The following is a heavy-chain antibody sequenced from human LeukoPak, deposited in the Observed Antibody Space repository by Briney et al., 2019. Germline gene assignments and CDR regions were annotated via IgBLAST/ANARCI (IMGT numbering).Heavy chain of an antibody. Sequence: HGESLQISCKGSGSSFTSYWIGWVRQLPGKGLEWMGIIYPGDSDTRYSPSFQGQVTISADKSISTAYLQWSSLKASDSAMYYCATNTMFRGIHAFDIWGQGTMVTVSS. J-gene: IGHJ3*02. CDR2: IYPGDSDT. D-gene: IGHD3-10*01. CDR3: ATNTMFRGIHAFDI. V-gene: IGHV5-51*01. CDR1: GSSFTSYW.